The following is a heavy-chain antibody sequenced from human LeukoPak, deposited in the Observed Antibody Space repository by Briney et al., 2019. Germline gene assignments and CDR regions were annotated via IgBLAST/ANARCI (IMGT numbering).Heavy chain of an antibody. J-gene: IGHJ4*02. CDR1: GFTFSSYA. Sequence: GRSLRLSCAASGFTFSSYAMHWVRQAPGKGLEWVAVISYDGSNKYYADSVKGRFTISRDNPKNTLYLQMNSLRAEDTAVYYCARDPGFINAPRYFDYWGQGTLVTVSS. V-gene: IGHV3-30*01. CDR2: ISYDGSNK. CDR3: ARDPGFINAPRYFDY. D-gene: IGHD3-10*01.